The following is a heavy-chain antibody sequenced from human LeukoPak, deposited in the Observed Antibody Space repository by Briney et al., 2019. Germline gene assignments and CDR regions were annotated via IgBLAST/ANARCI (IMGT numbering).Heavy chain of an antibody. Sequence: TSETLSLTCTVSGGSISSYYWSWIRQPAGKGLEWIGRIYTSGSTNYNPSLKSRVTMSVDTSKNQFSLKLSSVTAADTAVYYCARGQYYDSSGYYGPIWFDPWGQGTLVTVSS. CDR2: IYTSGST. J-gene: IGHJ5*02. D-gene: IGHD3-22*01. CDR1: GGSISSYY. CDR3: ARGQYYDSSGYYGPIWFDP. V-gene: IGHV4-4*07.